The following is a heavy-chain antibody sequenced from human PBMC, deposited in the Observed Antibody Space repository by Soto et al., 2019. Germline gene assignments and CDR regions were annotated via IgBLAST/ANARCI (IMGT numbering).Heavy chain of an antibody. CDR3: AKGGGDRYSSRRWGYYFDY. CDR1: GFTFSSYA. J-gene: IGHJ4*02. V-gene: IGHV3-23*01. CDR2: ISGSGGST. D-gene: IGHD6-13*01. Sequence: WSLRLSCAASGFTFSSYAMSWVRQAPGKGLEWVSAISGSGGSTYYADSVKGRFTISRDNSKNTLYLQMNSLRAEDTAVYYCAKGGGDRYSSRRWGYYFDYWGQGTLVTVSS.